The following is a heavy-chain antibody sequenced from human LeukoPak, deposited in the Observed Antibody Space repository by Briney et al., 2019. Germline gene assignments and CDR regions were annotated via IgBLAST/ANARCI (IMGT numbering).Heavy chain of an antibody. CDR2: INHSGST. CDR1: GGSFSGYY. CDR3: ARGRGIAVAGNFDY. J-gene: IGHJ4*02. Sequence: PSETLSLTCAAYGGSFSGYYWSWIRQPPGKGLEWIGEINHSGSTNYNPSLKSRVTISVDTSKNQFSLKLSSVTAADTAVYYCARGRGIAVAGNFDYWGQGTLVTVSS. V-gene: IGHV4-34*01. D-gene: IGHD6-19*01.